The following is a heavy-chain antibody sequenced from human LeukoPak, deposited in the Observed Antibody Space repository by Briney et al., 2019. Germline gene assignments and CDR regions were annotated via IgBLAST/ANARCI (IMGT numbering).Heavy chain of an antibody. V-gene: IGHV3-66*04. CDR3: ARHDWFDP. Sequence: GSLRLSCAASGFTFSSYWMSWVRQAPGKGLEWVSTIYSGGSTYYADSVKGRFTISRDNSKNTLYLQMNSLRAEDTAVYYCARHDWFDPWGRGTLVTVSS. CDR2: IYSGGST. J-gene: IGHJ5*02. CDR1: GFTFSSYW.